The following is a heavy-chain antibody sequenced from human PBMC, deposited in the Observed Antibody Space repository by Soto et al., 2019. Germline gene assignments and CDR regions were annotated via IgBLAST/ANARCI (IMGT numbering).Heavy chain of an antibody. Sequence: SETLSLTCTVSGGSISSSSYYWGWIRQPPGKGLEWIGSIYYSGSTNYNPSLKSRVTISVDTSKNQFSLKLSSVTAADTAVYYCARGGHSSTSNWFDPWGQGTLVTVS. CDR3: ARGGHSSTSNWFDP. CDR1: GGSISSSSYY. J-gene: IGHJ5*02. V-gene: IGHV4-39*07. CDR2: IYYSGST. D-gene: IGHD6-13*01.